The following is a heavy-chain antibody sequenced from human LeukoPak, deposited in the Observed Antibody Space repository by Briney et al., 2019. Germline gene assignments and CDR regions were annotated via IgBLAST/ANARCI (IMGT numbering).Heavy chain of an antibody. V-gene: IGHV1-69*13. D-gene: IGHD3-22*01. CDR1: GGTFSSYA. Sequence: SVKVSCKTSGGTFSSYAISWVRQAPGQGLEWMGGIISIFGTANYAQKFQGRVTITADESTSTAYMELSSQRSEDTAVYYCARAVIPRDRVTTFDYWGQGTLVTVSS. CDR2: IISIFGTA. CDR3: ARAVIPRDRVTTFDY. J-gene: IGHJ4*02.